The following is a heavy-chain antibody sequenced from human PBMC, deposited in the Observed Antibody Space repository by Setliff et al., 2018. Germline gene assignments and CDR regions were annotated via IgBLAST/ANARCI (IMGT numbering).Heavy chain of an antibody. J-gene: IGHJ4*02. CDR3: ARGRIQLWKYYFDY. CDR1: GGSISSSSYY. CDR2: IYYSGST. V-gene: IGHV4-39*01. D-gene: IGHD5-18*01. Sequence: SETLSLTCTVSGGSISSSSYYWVWIRQPPGKGLDWIGTIYYSGSTYYNPSLXSRVTISVDTSKNQFSLKLSSVTAADTAVYYCARGRIQLWKYYFDYWGQGTLVTVSS.